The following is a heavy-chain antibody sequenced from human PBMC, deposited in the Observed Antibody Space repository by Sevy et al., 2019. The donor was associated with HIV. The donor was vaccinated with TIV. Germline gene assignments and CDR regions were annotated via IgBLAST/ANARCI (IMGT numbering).Heavy chain of an antibody. D-gene: IGHD6-19*01. CDR3: AKDSSSGWTGYWFDP. CDR2: ISGSGGST. V-gene: IGHV3-23*01. J-gene: IGHJ5*02. Sequence: GGSLRLSCAASGFTFSSYAMSWVRQAPGKGLEWVSAISGSGGSTYYADSVKGRFTISRDNSKNTLYLQMSSLRAEDTAVYYCAKDSSSGWTGYWFDPWGQGTLVTVSS. CDR1: GFTFSSYA.